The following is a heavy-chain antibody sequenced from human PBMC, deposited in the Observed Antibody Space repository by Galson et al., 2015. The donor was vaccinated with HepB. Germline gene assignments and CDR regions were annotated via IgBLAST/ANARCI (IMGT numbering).Heavy chain of an antibody. V-gene: IGHV1-58*01. D-gene: IGHD6-19*01. CDR3: AADRGCSSGHLPPYNLDS. Sequence: SVKVSCKASGFTFTRSAVKWVRQARGQRLGWMGWIVIGNGNTNYPQKFQDRVTITRDMSTDTVYMEPSGLRAEDTAVYYCAADRGCSSGHLPPYNLDSWGQGTLVTVSP. CDR2: IVIGNGNT. J-gene: IGHJ4*02. CDR1: GFTFTRSA.